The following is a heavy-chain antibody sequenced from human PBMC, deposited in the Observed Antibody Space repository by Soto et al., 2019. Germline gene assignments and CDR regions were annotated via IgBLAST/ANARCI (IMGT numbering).Heavy chain of an antibody. CDR1: GYTFTSYG. Sequence: ASVKVSCKASGYTFTSYGISWVRQAPGQGLEWMGWISAYNGNTNYAQKLQGRVTMTTDTSSSTAYMELRSLRSDDTAVYYCARALGHYDILTGNYNGFFDSWGQGTLVTVSS. V-gene: IGHV1-18*01. J-gene: IGHJ4*02. CDR3: ARALGHYDILTGNYNGFFDS. CDR2: ISAYNGNT. D-gene: IGHD3-9*01.